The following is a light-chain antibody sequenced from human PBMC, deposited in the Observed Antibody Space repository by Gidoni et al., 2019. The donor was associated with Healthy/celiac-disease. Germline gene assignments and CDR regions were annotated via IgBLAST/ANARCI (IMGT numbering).Light chain of an antibody. J-gene: IGKJ1*01. CDR1: QSVSSSY. Sequence: EIVLTQSPGTLSLSPGERATLSCRASQSVSSSYLAWFQQKPAQAPRLLIYGTSSRATGIPDRFSGSGSGTDFTLTINRPEPEDFAVYYCQQYVSSLWTFGQGTKVEIK. CDR2: GTS. V-gene: IGKV3-20*01. CDR3: QQYVSSLWT.